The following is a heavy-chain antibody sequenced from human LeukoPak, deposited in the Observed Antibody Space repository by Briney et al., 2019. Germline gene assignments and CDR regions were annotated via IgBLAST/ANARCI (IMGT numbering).Heavy chain of an antibody. CDR2: IYTSGST. D-gene: IGHD4-17*01. Sequence: SETLSLTCTASGGSISSYYWSWVRQPAGKGLEWIGRIYTSGSTNYNPSLKSRVTMSVDTTKNQFSLKLSSVTAADTAVYYCARGPPYPIYGDYLIDYFDYWGQGTLVTVSS. J-gene: IGHJ4*02. CDR3: ARGPPYPIYGDYLIDYFDY. CDR1: GGSISSYY. V-gene: IGHV4-4*07.